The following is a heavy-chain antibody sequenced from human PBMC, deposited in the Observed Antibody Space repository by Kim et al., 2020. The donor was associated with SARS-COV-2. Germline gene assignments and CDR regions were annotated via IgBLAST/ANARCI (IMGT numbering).Heavy chain of an antibody. J-gene: IGHJ6*02. CDR2: VRNKAKSYTT. CDR1: GFTFSDYY. D-gene: IGHD5-12*01. Sequence: GGSLRLSCAASGFTFSDYYMDWVRQAPGKGLEWVGRVRNKAKSYTTEYAASVKGRFTVSRDDSQKSLYLQMNSLKNEDTAVYYCTRGATVATSYYSGMDVWGPGTTVTVSS. CDR3: TRGATVATSYYSGMDV. V-gene: IGHV3-72*01.